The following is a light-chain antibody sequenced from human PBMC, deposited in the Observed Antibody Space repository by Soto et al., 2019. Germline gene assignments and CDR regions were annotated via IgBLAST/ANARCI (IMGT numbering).Light chain of an antibody. Sequence: IVMTQSPATLSVSPGERITLSCRASQSVSSYLAWYQQKPGQAPRLLIYGASTRATDIPARFSGSGSGTEFTLTISSLQSEDFAIYYCHQYSNGRWTFGQGPKVDIK. CDR3: HQYSNGRWT. J-gene: IGKJ1*01. CDR1: QSVSSY. V-gene: IGKV3-15*01. CDR2: GAS.